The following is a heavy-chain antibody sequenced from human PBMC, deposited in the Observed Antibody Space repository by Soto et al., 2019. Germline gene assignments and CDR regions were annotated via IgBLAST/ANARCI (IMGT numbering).Heavy chain of an antibody. CDR3: ARDPVSSWYDPNWFDP. CDR1: GYSISSGYY. J-gene: IGHJ5*02. D-gene: IGHD6-13*01. Sequence: SETLSLTCAVSGYSISSGYYWGWIRQPPGKGLEWIGSIYHSGSTYYNPSLKSRVTISVDTSKNQFSLKLSSVTAADTAVYYCARDPVSSWYDPNWFDPWGQGTMVTVSS. V-gene: IGHV4-38-2*02. CDR2: IYHSGST.